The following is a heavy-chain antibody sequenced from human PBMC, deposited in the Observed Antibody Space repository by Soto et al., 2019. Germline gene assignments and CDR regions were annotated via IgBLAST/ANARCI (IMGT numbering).Heavy chain of an antibody. CDR3: ARDAIDCSGGSCLKLVDY. J-gene: IGHJ4*02. D-gene: IGHD2-15*01. V-gene: IGHV3-7*01. CDR2: IKQDGSEK. Sequence: GGFLRLSCAASGVTFISYWMSWVRQAPGKGLEWVANIKQDGSEKYYVDSVKGRFTISRDNAKNSLYLQMNSLRAEDTAVYYCARDAIDCSGGSCLKLVDYWGQGTLVTVSS. CDR1: GVTFISYW.